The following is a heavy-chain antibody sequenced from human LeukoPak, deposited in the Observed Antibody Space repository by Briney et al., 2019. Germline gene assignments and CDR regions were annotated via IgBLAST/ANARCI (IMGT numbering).Heavy chain of an antibody. Sequence: SETLSLTCAVYGGSFSGYYWSWIRQPPGKGLEWIGEINHSGSTNYNPSPKSRVTISVDTSKSQFSLKLSSVTAADTAVYYCARVPGIAVAPFDYWGQGTLVTVSS. V-gene: IGHV4-34*01. CDR2: INHSGST. D-gene: IGHD6-19*01. J-gene: IGHJ4*02. CDR3: ARVPGIAVAPFDY. CDR1: GGSFSGYY.